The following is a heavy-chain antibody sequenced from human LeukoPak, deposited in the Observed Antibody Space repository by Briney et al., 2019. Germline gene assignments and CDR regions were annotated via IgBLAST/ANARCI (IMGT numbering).Heavy chain of an antibody. CDR3: ARASGYDPNWFDP. CDR1: GYTFTSYA. J-gene: IGHJ5*02. D-gene: IGHD6-25*01. CDR2: INAGNGNT. Sequence: ASVKVSCMASGYTFTSYAMHWVRQAPGQRLEWMGWINAGNGNTKYSQKFQGRVTITRDTSASTAYMELSSLRSEDTAVYYCARASGYDPNWFDPWGQGTLVTVSS. V-gene: IGHV1-3*01.